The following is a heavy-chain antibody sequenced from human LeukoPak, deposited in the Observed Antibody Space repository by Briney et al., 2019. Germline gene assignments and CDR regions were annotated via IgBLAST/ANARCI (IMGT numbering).Heavy chain of an antibody. Sequence: GGSLRLSCAASGFTFSSYWMSWVRQAPGKGLEWVANIKQDGSEKYYVDSVKGRFTISRDNAKNSLYLQMNSLRAEDTAVYYCAKDLMPRKRESWNRIPAAGPQPPDYWGQGTLVTVSS. J-gene: IGHJ4*02. CDR1: GFTFSSYW. V-gene: IGHV3-7*01. CDR3: AKDLMPRKRESWNRIPAAGPQPPDY. D-gene: IGHD6-13*01. CDR2: IKQDGSEK.